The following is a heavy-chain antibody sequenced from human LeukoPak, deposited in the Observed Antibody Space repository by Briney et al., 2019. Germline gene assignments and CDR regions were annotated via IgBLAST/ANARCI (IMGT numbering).Heavy chain of an antibody. CDR3: AREGYDFWSGYYTRDPFDI. D-gene: IGHD3-3*01. V-gene: IGHV3-7*01. CDR2: IKQDGSEK. CDR1: GFTFSSYW. Sequence: GGSLRLSCAASGFTFSSYWMSWVRQAPGKGLEWVANIKQDGSEKYYVDSVKGRFTISRGNAKNSLYLQMNSLRAEDTAVYYCAREGYDFWSGYYTRDPFDIWGQGTMVTVSS. J-gene: IGHJ3*02.